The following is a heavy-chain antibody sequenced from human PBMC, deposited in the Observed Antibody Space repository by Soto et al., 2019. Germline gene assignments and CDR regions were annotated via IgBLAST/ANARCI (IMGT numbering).Heavy chain of an antibody. CDR3: VRDYSITWSGDY. J-gene: IGHJ4*02. V-gene: IGHV3-30-3*01. D-gene: IGHD2-2*01. CDR1: GFTFSTYA. CDR2: ISYDSNNK. Sequence: QVHLVESGGGVVQPGKSLRLSCAASGFTFSTYAMHWVRQAPGKGLEWVAVISYDSNNKFYADSVKGRFTISRDNSKDTVYLQMNSLRHEDTALYYCVRDYSITWSGDYWGQGILVTVSS.